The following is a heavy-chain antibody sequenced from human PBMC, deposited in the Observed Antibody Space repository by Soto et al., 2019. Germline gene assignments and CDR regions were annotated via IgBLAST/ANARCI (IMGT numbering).Heavy chain of an antibody. CDR1: GFTFSSYW. V-gene: IGHV3-7*01. CDR3: ARPPRPRPTVSGIYDMDV. Sequence: GGSLRLSCVASGFTFSSYWMTWVRQAPGKGLEWVANIKEDGGQKDYVDSVKGRFTISRDNAKNSLYLQMNSLRAEDTAVYYCARPPRPRPTVSGIYDMDVWGLGTTVTVSS. CDR2: IKEDGGQK. J-gene: IGHJ6*02. D-gene: IGHD3-16*02.